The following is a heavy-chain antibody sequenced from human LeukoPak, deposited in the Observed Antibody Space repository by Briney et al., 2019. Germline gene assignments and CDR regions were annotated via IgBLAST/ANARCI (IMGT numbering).Heavy chain of an antibody. Sequence: PSRTLSLTCTVSGGSITSYYWTWIRQPPGKGLEWIGYVYYTGNTNYTPSLKSRVTISLDTSRSRFSLQLSSVTAADTAIYYCARRARATGGGDYFDYWGQGTPVTVSS. CDR3: ARRARATGGGDYFDY. CDR1: GGSITSYY. D-gene: IGHD2-15*01. V-gene: IGHV4-59*08. J-gene: IGHJ4*02. CDR2: VYYTGNT.